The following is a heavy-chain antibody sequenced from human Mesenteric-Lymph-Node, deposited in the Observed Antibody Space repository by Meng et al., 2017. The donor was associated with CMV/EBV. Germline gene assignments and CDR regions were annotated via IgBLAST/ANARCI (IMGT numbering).Heavy chain of an antibody. D-gene: IGHD4-23*01. CDR3: ARHQRWLKSEGGFNY. CDR2: INHSGST. J-gene: IGHJ4*02. Sequence: QVQLQQWGEGLLKPSETLSLTCAGYGGSFSGYYWSWIRQPPGKGLEWIGEINHSGSTNYNPSLKSRVTISVDTSKNQFSLKLSSVTAADTAVYYCARHQRWLKSEGGFNYWGQGTLVTVSS. V-gene: IGHV4-34*01. CDR1: GGSFSGYY.